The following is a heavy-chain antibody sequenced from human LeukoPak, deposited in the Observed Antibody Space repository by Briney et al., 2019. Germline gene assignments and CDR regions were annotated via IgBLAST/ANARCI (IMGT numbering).Heavy chain of an antibody. D-gene: IGHD1-26*01. V-gene: IGHV3-11*01. CDR3: ARDGGSGSYQKRYFDY. Sequence: PGGSLRLSCAGSGFDFDDYAMSWVRQAPGKGLEWVSGISASGKTIYYADSVKGRFTISRDNAKNSLYLQMNSLRAEDTAVYYCARDGGSGSYQKRYFDYWGQGTLVTVSS. J-gene: IGHJ4*02. CDR2: ISASGKTI. CDR1: GFDFDDYA.